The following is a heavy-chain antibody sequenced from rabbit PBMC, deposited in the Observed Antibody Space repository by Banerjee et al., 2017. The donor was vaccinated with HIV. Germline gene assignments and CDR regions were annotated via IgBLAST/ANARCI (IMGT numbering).Heavy chain of an antibody. CDR2: IYAGSSGST. CDR3: ARGDDSSGWGLYF. Sequence: QSLEESGGDLVKPGASLTLTCTASGFSFSSSYWICWVRQAPGKGLEWIACIYAGSSGSTADSTWAKGRFTISKASSTTVTLQVTSLTAADTATYFCARGDDSSGWGLYFWGQGTLVTVS. CDR1: GFSFSSSYW. J-gene: IGHJ3*01. V-gene: IGHV1S40*01. D-gene: IGHD4-1*01.